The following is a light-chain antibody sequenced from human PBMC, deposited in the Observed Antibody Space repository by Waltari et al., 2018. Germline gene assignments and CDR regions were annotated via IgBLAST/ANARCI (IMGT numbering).Light chain of an antibody. CDR1: RRDVGSYNL. J-gene: IGLJ1*01. CDR3: CSYAGGSAFV. CDR2: GVS. Sequence: QSALTQPASVSGSPGQSITISCTGPRRDVGSYNLVSWYQHRPGNAPKLIIYGVSKRPSGVSNRFSGSKSGNTASLTISGLRTEDEADYYCCSYAGGSAFVFGTGT. V-gene: IGLV2-23*02.